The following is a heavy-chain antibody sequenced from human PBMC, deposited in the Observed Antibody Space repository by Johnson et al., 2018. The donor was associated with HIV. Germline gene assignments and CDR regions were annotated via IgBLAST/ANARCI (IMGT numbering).Heavy chain of an antibody. CDR3: ARMLVGAYFDYHYAFDI. Sequence: QVQLVESGGGLLQPGGSLRLSCAASGFTFSSYAMHWVRQAPGKGLEWVAVISYDGSNKYYADSVKGRLTISRDNSKNTLYLQMNSLRAEDTAVYYCARMLVGAYFDYHYAFDIWGQGTMVTVSS. CDR2: ISYDGSNK. CDR1: GFTFSSYA. V-gene: IGHV3-30*04. D-gene: IGHD1-26*01. J-gene: IGHJ3*02.